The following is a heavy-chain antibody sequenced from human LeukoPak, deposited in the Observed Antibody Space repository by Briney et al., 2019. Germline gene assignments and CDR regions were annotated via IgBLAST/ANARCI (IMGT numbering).Heavy chain of an antibody. V-gene: IGHV3-23*01. D-gene: IGHD3-22*01. CDR1: GFIFSNYG. CDR2: IIGSGGTT. J-gene: IGHJ4*02. Sequence: GGSLRLSCAASGFIFSNYGMNWVRQAPGKGLEWVSGIIGSGGTTYYADSVKGRFTISRDNSKNTLYLQMNSLRAEDTAVYYCAKDLSDVRGYYYVYWGQGTLVTVSS. CDR3: AKDLSDVRGYYYVY.